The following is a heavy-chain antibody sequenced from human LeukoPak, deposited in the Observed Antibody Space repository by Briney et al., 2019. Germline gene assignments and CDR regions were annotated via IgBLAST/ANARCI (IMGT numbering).Heavy chain of an antibody. V-gene: IGHV3-74*01. Sequence: GGSLRLSCAASGFTFSNYWMHWVRQVPGKGLVWVSRIDSDGSTRNYADSVKGRFTISRDNAKNTLYLQLKSLRAEDTALYYCVRFIGATKYNWLDTWGQGTLVTVSS. CDR2: IDSDGSTR. CDR1: GFTFSNYW. D-gene: IGHD6-13*01. CDR3: VRFIGATKYNWLDT. J-gene: IGHJ5*02.